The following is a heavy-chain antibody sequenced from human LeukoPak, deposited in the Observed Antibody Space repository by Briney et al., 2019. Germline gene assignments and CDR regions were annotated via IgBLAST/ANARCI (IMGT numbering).Heavy chain of an antibody. D-gene: IGHD4-11*01. CDR3: ARGRATVTTHWFDP. J-gene: IGHJ5*02. CDR2: MNLNSGNT. V-gene: IGHV1-8*03. Sequence: SVKVSCQASGYTFTSYDINWVRQATGQGPEWMGWMNLNSGNTGYAEKFQGRVTITRNTSISTAYMELSSLRSEDTAVYYCARGRATVTTHWFDPWGQGTLVTVSS. CDR1: GYTFTSYD.